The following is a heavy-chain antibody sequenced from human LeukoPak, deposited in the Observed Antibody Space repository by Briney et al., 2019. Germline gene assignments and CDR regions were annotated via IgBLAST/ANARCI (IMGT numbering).Heavy chain of an antibody. CDR1: GFTFSIYW. J-gene: IGHJ6*04. V-gene: IGHV3-7*01. D-gene: IGHD6-19*01. Sequence: GGSLTLSCAASGFTFSIYWMTWVRQAPEKGLEWVANIEADGSRKYYVDSVQGRFTISRDNTKNSLFLQMNSLRAEDTAVYYCYSTGWYEYYYTGMDVWGKGTTVTVSS. CDR3: YSTGWYEYYYTGMDV. CDR2: IEADGSRK.